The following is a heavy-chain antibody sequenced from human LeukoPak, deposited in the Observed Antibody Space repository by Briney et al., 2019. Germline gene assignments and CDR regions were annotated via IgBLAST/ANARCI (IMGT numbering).Heavy chain of an antibody. Sequence: GGSLRLSCAASGFTFSSYWMTWVRQAPGKGLEWVASIKHDGSEESYVDSVKGRFTISRDNAKNSLYLQMNSLRAEDTAVYYCAKGGRSSSWYWVYWGQGTLVTVSS. CDR3: AKGGRSSSWYWVY. CDR1: GFTFSSYW. D-gene: IGHD6-13*01. V-gene: IGHV3-7*01. CDR2: IKHDGSEE. J-gene: IGHJ4*02.